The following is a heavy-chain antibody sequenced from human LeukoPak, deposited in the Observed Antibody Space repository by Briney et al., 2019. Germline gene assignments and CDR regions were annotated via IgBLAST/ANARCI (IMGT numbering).Heavy chain of an antibody. J-gene: IGHJ3*02. Sequence: PGGSLRLSCAASGFTFSDYCMSWIRQAPGKGLEWVSYISSSGSTIYYADSVKGRFTISRDNAKNSLYLQMNSLRAEDTAVYYCARPGRDLTGAYAFDIWGQGTMVTVSS. CDR1: GFTFSDYC. CDR3: ARPGRDLTGAYAFDI. V-gene: IGHV3-11*01. D-gene: IGHD3-9*01. CDR2: ISSSGSTI.